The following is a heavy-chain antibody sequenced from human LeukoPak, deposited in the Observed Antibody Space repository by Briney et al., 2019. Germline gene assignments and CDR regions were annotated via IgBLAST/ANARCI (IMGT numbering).Heavy chain of an antibody. V-gene: IGHV1-8*01. CDR1: GYAFTSYD. Sequence: GASVKVSCKASGYAFTSYDIHWVRQATGQGLEWMGWLNPTSGKTGYAQKFQGRVTITADKSTSTAYMELSSLRSEDTAVYYCARVGGYCSSTSCPTHYYYYGMDVWGQGTTVTVSS. CDR2: LNPTSGKT. D-gene: IGHD2-2*03. CDR3: ARVGGYCSSTSCPTHYYYYGMDV. J-gene: IGHJ6*02.